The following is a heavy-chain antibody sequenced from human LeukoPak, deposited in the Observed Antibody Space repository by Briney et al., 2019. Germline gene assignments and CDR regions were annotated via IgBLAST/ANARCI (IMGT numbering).Heavy chain of an antibody. V-gene: IGHV3-15*01. Sequence: GGSLRLSCAASGFTFTNYAMSWVRQAPGKGLEWVGHIKSKTDGGTTDYAAPVKGRFTISRDDSKNTLYLQMNSLKTEDTAVYYCTTDPYSYGPYYYYGMDVWGQGTTVTVSS. CDR1: GFTFTNYA. CDR2: IKSKTDGGTT. D-gene: IGHD5-18*01. J-gene: IGHJ6*02. CDR3: TTDPYSYGPYYYYGMDV.